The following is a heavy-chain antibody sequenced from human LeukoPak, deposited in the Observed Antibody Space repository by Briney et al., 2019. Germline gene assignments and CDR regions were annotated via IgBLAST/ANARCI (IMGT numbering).Heavy chain of an antibody. CDR1: GYTLTELS. D-gene: IGHD2-2*01. Sequence: ASVKVSCKVSGYTLTELSMHWVRQAPGKGLEWMGGFDPEDGETIYAQKFRGRVTMTEDTSTDTAYMELSSLRSEDTAVYYCATCSSTSCYGFLFDYWGQGTLVTVSS. CDR3: ATCSSTSCYGFLFDY. CDR2: FDPEDGET. V-gene: IGHV1-24*01. J-gene: IGHJ4*02.